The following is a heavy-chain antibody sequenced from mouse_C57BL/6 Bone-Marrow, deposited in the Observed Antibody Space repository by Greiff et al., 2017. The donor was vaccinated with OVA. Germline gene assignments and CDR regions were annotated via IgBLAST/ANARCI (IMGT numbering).Heavy chain of an antibody. Sequence: VQGVESGPGLVAPSQSLSITCTVSGFSLTSYGVDWVRQPPGKGLEWLGVIWGGGSTNYNSALMSRLSINKDNSKSQVFLKMNSLQTDDTAMYYCAKHDDYYDYDEGAYAMDYWGQGTSVTVSS. CDR3: AKHDDYYDYDEGAYAMDY. CDR2: IWGGGST. CDR1: GFSLTSYG. J-gene: IGHJ4*01. V-gene: IGHV2-9*01. D-gene: IGHD2-4*01.